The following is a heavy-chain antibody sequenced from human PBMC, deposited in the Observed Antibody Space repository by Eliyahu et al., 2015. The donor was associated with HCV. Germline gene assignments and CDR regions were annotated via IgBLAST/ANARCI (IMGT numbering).Heavy chain of an antibody. CDR1: GGSFSSYY. CDR3: ARRPEMATISVGFGPLDY. Sequence: QVQLQQWGAGLLKPSETLSLTCAVYGGSFSSYYWSWIRQPPGKGLEWIGEINHSGSTNYNPSLKSRVTISVDTSKNQFSLKLSSVTAADTAVYYCARRPEMATISVGFGPLDYWGRGTLVTVSS. V-gene: IGHV4-34*01. CDR2: INHSGST. D-gene: IGHD5-24*01. J-gene: IGHJ4*02.